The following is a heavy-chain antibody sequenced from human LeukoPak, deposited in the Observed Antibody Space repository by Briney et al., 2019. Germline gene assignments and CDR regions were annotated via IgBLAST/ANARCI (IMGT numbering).Heavy chain of an antibody. J-gene: IGHJ4*02. CDR1: GFTFSDYY. CDR3: ARYMVRGVIFDY. Sequence: GGSLRLSCAASGFTFSDYYMSWIRQAPGKGLEWVSYISSSGITIYYADSVKGRFTISRDNAKNSLYLQMNSLRAEDTAVYYCARYMVRGVIFDYWGQGTLVTVSS. V-gene: IGHV3-11*01. CDR2: ISSSGITI. D-gene: IGHD3-10*01.